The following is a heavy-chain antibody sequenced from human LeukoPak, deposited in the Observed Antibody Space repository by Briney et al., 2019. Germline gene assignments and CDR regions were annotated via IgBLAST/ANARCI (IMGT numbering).Heavy chain of an antibody. CDR1: GFTFSSYW. V-gene: IGHV3-23*01. CDR3: ARVASVPAAIRYYYYMDV. CDR2: LGRSGEYK. D-gene: IGHD2-2*02. Sequence: GGSLRLSCAASGFTFSSYWMHWVRQAPGKGLEWVAGLGRSGEYKYYADSVKGRFTISRDNSKNTLYLQMNSLRAEDTAVYYCARVASVPAAIRYYYYMDVWGKGTTVTVSS. J-gene: IGHJ6*03.